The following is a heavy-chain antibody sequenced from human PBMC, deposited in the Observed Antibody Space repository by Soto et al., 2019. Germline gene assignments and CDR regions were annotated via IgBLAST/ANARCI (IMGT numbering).Heavy chain of an antibody. Sequence: ASVKVSCKASGYRFTSYCMHWVRQAPGQGLEGMGIINPNSGITNYAQNFQGRVTMTRDTSTSTVYMELSSLKSEDTAVYYCARSRGAAAGINWFDPWGQGTLVTVSS. CDR1: GYRFTSYC. CDR2: INPNSGIT. CDR3: ARSRGAAAGINWFDP. V-gene: IGHV1-46*03. J-gene: IGHJ5*02. D-gene: IGHD6-13*01.